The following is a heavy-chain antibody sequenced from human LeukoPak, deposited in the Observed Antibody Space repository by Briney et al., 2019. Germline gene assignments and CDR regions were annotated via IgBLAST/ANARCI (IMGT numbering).Heavy chain of an antibody. CDR1: GYTFTSCY. CDR2: INPSGGST. D-gene: IGHD4-23*01. Sequence: ASVKVSCKASGYTFTSCYMHWVRQAPGQGLEWMGIINPSGGSTSYAQKFQGRVTMTRDMSTSTVYMELSSLRSEDTAVYYCARGSRAYGGFDYWGQGTLVTVSS. CDR3: ARGSRAYGGFDY. V-gene: IGHV1-46*01. J-gene: IGHJ4*02.